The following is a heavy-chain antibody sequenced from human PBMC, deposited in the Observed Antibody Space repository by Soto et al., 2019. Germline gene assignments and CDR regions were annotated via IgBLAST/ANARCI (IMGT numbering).Heavy chain of an antibody. CDR2: INYIGNT. Sequence: QVQLQESGPGLVKPSETLSLTCAVSGDSIGTYYWSWIRQPPGKGLEWIAYINYIGNTNYNPSLKIRVTISVDTSKNQFSLKLSSVTAADTAVYYCARHWDTWGQGTLVTVSS. CDR1: GDSIGTYY. CDR3: ARHWDT. V-gene: IGHV4-59*08. J-gene: IGHJ5*02.